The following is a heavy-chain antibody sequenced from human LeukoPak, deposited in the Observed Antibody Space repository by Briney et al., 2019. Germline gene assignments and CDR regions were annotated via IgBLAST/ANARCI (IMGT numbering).Heavy chain of an antibody. J-gene: IGHJ6*02. V-gene: IGHV3-7*03. CDR3: ARNNGMDV. Sequence: GGSLRLSCAASGFALSSHWMTWVRQVPGRGPEWVANVNRDGSETYYLDSVKGRFIISKDNAKNSLYLQMNSLRAEDTALYHCARNNGMDVWGQGTTVIVSS. CDR1: GFALSSHW. CDR2: VNRDGSET.